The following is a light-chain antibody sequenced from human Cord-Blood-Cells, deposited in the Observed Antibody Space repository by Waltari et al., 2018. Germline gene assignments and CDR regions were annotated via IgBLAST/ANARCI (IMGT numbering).Light chain of an antibody. CDR1: SSNIGAGHD. J-gene: IGLJ3*02. CDR2: ANR. CDR3: QSCDSSLGGSV. V-gene: IGLV1-40*01. Sequence: QSVLTQPPSVSGAPGQRVTISCTGSSSNIGAGHDVHWYQQLPGTAPRLLIYANRNRPSGVPDRFSGSRSVASAALSISGLQAEDEADYYCQSCDSSLGGSVFGGGTKLTVL.